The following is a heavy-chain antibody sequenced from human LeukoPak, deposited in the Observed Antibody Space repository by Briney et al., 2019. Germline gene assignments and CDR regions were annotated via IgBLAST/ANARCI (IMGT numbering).Heavy chain of an antibody. J-gene: IGHJ1*01. V-gene: IGHV4-59*08. D-gene: IGHD3-16*01. CDR1: GGSFSGYY. CDR2: IYYSGST. Sequence: SETLSLTCAVYGGSFSGYYWSWIRQPPGKGLEWIGYIYYSGSTNYNPSLKSRVTMSVDTSKNQFSLKLSSVTAADTAVYYCARGGEYFQHWGQGTLVTVSS. CDR3: ARGGEYFQH.